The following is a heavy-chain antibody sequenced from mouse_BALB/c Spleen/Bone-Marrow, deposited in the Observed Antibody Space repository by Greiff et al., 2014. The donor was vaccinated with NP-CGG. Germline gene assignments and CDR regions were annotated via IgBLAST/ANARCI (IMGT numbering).Heavy chain of an antibody. J-gene: IGHJ4*01. CDR3: ARWLLPYYAMDY. CDR2: IYPRNVNP. CDR1: GYTFTTYY. V-gene: IGHV1S56*01. D-gene: IGHD2-3*01. Sequence: QVQLQQSGPELVKPGASVRMSCKASGYTFTTYYIHWVKQRPGQGLEWIGWIYPRNVNPNYNEKFRGKATLTADKSSSTAYMQLSSLTSEDSAVYFCARWLLPYYAMDYWGQGTTVTVSS.